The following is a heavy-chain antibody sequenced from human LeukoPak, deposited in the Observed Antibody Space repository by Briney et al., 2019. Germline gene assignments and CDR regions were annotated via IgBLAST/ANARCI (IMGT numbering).Heavy chain of an antibody. CDR3: ARALAIPDAFDI. Sequence: SVKVPCKASGGTFSSYAISWVRQAPGQGLEWMGGIIPIFGTANYAQKFQGRVTITADESTSTAYMELSSLRSEDTAVYYCARALAIPDAFDIWGQGTMVTVSS. J-gene: IGHJ3*02. D-gene: IGHD5-12*01. CDR1: GGTFSSYA. V-gene: IGHV1-69*01. CDR2: IIPIFGTA.